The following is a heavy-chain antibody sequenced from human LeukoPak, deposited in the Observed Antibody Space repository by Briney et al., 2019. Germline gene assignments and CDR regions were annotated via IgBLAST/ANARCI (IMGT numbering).Heavy chain of an antibody. D-gene: IGHD3-22*01. CDR1: GGTFSSYA. J-gene: IGHJ4*02. CDR3: ARDSVVIGPFDY. CDR2: IIPIFGTA. V-gene: IGHV1-69*05. Sequence: SXKVSCKASGGTFSSYAISWVRQAPGQGLEWMGRIIPIFGTANYAQKFQGRVTITTDESTSTAYMELSSLRSEDTAVYYCARDSVVIGPFDYWGQGTLVTVSS.